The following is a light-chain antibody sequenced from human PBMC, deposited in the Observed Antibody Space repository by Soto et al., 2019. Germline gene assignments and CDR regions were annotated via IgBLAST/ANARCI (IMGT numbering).Light chain of an antibody. Sequence: EIVLPQSPGTLSLSPGGRATLSCRASQSVSSYLGWYQQKPGQAPRLLIYDTSNRATGIPARFSGSGSGTDFTLTISSLEPEEFAIYYCQQRSSWPLTFGQGTRLEIK. CDR3: QQRSSWPLT. V-gene: IGKV3-11*01. CDR2: DTS. CDR1: QSVSSY. J-gene: IGKJ5*01.